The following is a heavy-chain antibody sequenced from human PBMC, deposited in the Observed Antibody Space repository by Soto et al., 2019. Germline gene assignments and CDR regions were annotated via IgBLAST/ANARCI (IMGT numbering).Heavy chain of an antibody. J-gene: IGHJ4*02. CDR1: GYSFTRYW. V-gene: IGHV5-51*01. CDR2: IYPGDSGT. Sequence: GESLKISCRSSGYSFTRYWIGWVRQMPGKGLEWMGIIYPGDSGTTYSPSFQGQVTISADKSISTAYLQWSSLKASDTAMYYCARLVKYNYIFDYWGQGTLVTVSS. CDR3: ARLVKYNYIFDY. D-gene: IGHD5-18*01.